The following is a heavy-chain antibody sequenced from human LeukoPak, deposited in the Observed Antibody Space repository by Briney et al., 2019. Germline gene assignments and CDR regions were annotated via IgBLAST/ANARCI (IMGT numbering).Heavy chain of an antibody. CDR1: GFTFSSYA. CDR2: ISYDGSNK. CDR3: AKDWDDSSGYYFGVSYFDY. D-gene: IGHD3-22*01. J-gene: IGHJ4*02. Sequence: GGSLRLSCAASGFTFSSYAMHWVRQAPGKGLEWVAVISYDGSNKYYADSVKGRFTISRDNSKNTLYLQMNSLRAEDTAVYYCAKDWDDSSGYYFGVSYFDYWGQGTLVTVSS. V-gene: IGHV3-30*04.